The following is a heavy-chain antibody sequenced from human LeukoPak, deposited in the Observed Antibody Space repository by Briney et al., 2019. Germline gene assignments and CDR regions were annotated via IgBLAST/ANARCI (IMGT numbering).Heavy chain of an antibody. CDR3: ARETSGFDFGANDY. V-gene: IGHV1-18*01. CDR1: GYTFASYG. D-gene: IGHD5-12*01. J-gene: IGHJ4*02. Sequence: ASVKVSCKASGYTFASYGISWVRQAPGQGLEWMGWISAHNGNTDYAQILQGRVTLTTDTSTSTVYMELRSLRSDDTALYFCARETSGFDFGANDYWGQGTLVTVSS. CDR2: ISAHNGNT.